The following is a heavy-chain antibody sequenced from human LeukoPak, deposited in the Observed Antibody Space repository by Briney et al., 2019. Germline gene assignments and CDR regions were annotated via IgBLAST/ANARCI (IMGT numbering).Heavy chain of an antibody. Sequence: PSETLSLTCTVSGGSISSGSYYWSWIRQPPGKGLEWIGEINHSGSTNYNPSLKSRVTISVDTSKNQFSLKLSSVTAADTAVYYCARGGIQLWLIRNWFDPWGQGTLVTVSS. CDR1: GGSISSGSYY. V-gene: IGHV4-39*07. CDR2: INHSGST. CDR3: ARGGIQLWLIRNWFDP. D-gene: IGHD5-18*01. J-gene: IGHJ5*02.